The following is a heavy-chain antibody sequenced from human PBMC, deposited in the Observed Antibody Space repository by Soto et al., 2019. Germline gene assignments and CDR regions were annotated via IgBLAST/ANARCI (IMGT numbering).Heavy chain of an antibody. CDR2: INWNSGNI. V-gene: IGHV3-9*03. Sequence: EVQLVESGGGLVQPGRSLRLSCAASGFTFDDYAMHWVRQVPGKGLEWVSGINWNSGNIGYADSVKGRFTISRDNAKKSMYLQMNSLRVEEMTLYYCAKSGGSGTFYYYMDVWGKGTTVTVSS. J-gene: IGHJ6*03. CDR1: GFTFDDYA. CDR3: AKSGGSGTFYYYMDV. D-gene: IGHD3-10*01.